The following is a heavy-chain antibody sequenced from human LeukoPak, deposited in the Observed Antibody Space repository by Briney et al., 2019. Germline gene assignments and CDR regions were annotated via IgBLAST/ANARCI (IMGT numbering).Heavy chain of an antibody. D-gene: IGHD3-22*01. Sequence: GGSLRLSCAASGFTFSTYSLSWVRQAPGKGLKWISYIDSRSRAIYYADSVKGRITISRDNAKNTLYLDMNSLKGEDTAVYYCARDRAGGYPPEAFEYWGLGTLVTVSS. CDR1: GFTFSTYS. CDR2: IDSRSRAI. CDR3: ARDRAGGYPPEAFEY. J-gene: IGHJ4*02. V-gene: IGHV3-48*01.